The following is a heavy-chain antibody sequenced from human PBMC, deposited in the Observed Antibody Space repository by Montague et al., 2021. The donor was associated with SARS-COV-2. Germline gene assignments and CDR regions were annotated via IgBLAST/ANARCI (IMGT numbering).Heavy chain of an antibody. CDR3: ARLGDGVVPSPILGVGPYYSYYYMDV. V-gene: IGHV4-34*01. Sequence: SETLSLTCAVHGGSFSTYSWNWIRQPPGEGLEWIGEIYHGGSTNYNPSLKSRVTISADTSKNQFSLKLTSVAAADTAVYYCARLGDGVVPSPILGVGPYYSYYYMDVWGKGTTVTVSS. D-gene: IGHD3-10*01. CDR2: IYHGGST. J-gene: IGHJ6*03. CDR1: GGSFSTYS.